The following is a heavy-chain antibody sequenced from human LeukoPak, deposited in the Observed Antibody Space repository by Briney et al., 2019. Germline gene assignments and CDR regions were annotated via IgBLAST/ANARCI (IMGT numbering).Heavy chain of an antibody. CDR3: ARGYCSGGSCWREDYYYGMDV. J-gene: IGHJ6*02. CDR2: MNPNSGNT. Sequence: GASVKVSCKAPGYTFTSYDINWVRQATGQGLEWMGWMNPNSGNTGYAQKFQGRVTMTRNTSISTAYMELSSLRSEDTAVYYCARGYCSGGSCWREDYYYGMDVWGQGTTVTVSS. D-gene: IGHD2-15*01. V-gene: IGHV1-8*01. CDR1: GYTFTSYD.